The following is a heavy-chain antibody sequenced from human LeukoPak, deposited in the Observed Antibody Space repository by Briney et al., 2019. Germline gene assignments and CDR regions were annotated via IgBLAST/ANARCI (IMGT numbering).Heavy chain of an antibody. J-gene: IGHJ4*02. V-gene: IGHV3-23*01. CDR3: ARGYSSGWWGYYFDY. CDR2: ISGSGGST. Sequence: GGSVRLSCAASGFSLSNYTMTWVRQAPGKGLEWVSGISGSGGSTYYADSVKGRFTIPRDNSKNTLYLQMNSLRAEDTAVYYCARGYSSGWWGYYFDYWGQGTLVTVSS. CDR1: GFSLSNYT. D-gene: IGHD6-19*01.